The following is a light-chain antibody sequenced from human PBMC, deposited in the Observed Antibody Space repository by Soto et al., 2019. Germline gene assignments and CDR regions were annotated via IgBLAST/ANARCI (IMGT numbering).Light chain of an antibody. V-gene: IGLV2-14*01. CDR3: ASYSSSSSLYV. Sequence: QSALTQPASVSGSPGQSITISCTGISSDVGGFNYVSWYRQHPGKVPKLMISDVSNRPSGVSNRFSGSKSGNTASLTISGLQAEDEADYYCASYSSSSSLYVFGTGTKLTVL. J-gene: IGLJ1*01. CDR1: SSDVGGFNY. CDR2: DVS.